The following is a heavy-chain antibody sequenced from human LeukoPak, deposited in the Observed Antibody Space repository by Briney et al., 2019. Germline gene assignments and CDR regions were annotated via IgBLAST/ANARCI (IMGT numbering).Heavy chain of an antibody. Sequence: KSGGSVRLSCGASGFTFSSYNMNWVRQAPGKELEGVSYISSSSCYIYYADSVNGRFTIYRDNAKNSLYQQMHSLRAEHTALYYCAKDRDGSGDALDAFDIWGQGTMVTVSS. J-gene: IGHJ3*02. V-gene: IGHV3-21*04. CDR1: GFTFSSYN. CDR3: AKDRDGSGDALDAFDI. CDR2: ISSSSCYI. D-gene: IGHD3-22*01.